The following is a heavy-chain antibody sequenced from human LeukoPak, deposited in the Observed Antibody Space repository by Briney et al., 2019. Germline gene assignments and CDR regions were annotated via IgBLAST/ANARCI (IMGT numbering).Heavy chain of an antibody. J-gene: IGHJ4*02. CDR2: IIPIFGTA. D-gene: IGHD1/OR15-1a*01. CDR3: ARGITGANPSDY. Sequence: SVKASCTASGAPFTSSAISWVRQAPGHGLEWMGGIIPIFGTANYAQKFQGRVTITTDESTSTAYMELSSLRSEDTAVYYCARGITGANPSDYWGQGTLVSVSS. CDR1: GAPFTSSA. V-gene: IGHV1-69*05.